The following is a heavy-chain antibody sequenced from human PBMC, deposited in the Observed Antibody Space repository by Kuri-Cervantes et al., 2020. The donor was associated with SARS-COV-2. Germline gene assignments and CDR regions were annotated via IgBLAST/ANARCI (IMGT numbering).Heavy chain of an antibody. D-gene: IGHD3-3*01. J-gene: IGHJ4*02. Sequence: SGPTLVKPPETLTLTCTVSGFSLSNARMGVSWIRQPPGKALEWLAHIFSNDEKSYSTSLKSRLTISKDTSKSQVVLTMTNTDPVDTATYYCARTPEEWLEFDYWGQGTLVTVSS. CDR2: IFSNDEK. V-gene: IGHV2-26*01. CDR1: GFSLSNARMG. CDR3: ARTPEEWLEFDY.